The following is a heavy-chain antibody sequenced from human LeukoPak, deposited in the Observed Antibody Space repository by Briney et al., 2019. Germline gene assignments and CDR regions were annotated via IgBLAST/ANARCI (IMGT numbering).Heavy chain of an antibody. CDR2: INYSGST. CDR3: ARNDYGDYKFDY. V-gene: IGHV4-39*07. J-gene: IGHJ4*02. D-gene: IGHD4-17*01. Sequence: PSETLSLTCTVSGGSIRNSYYYWGWICQPPGKGLEWIGSINYSGSTYYNPSLKSRVTISVDTSKNQFSLKLSSVTAADTAVYYCARNDYGDYKFDYWGQGTLVTVSS. CDR1: GGSIRNSYYY.